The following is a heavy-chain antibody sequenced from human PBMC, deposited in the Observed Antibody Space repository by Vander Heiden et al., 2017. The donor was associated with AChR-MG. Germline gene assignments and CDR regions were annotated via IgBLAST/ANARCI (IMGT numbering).Heavy chain of an antibody. CDR3: AHIMITYGGGPRTDAFDF. D-gene: IGHD3-16*01. CDR2: IYWDYTM. J-gene: IGHJ3*01. V-gene: IGHV2-5*02. Sequence: QITLQESGPTLVRPTQTLTLTCTFSGFSLFTSGVGVGWIRQPPGEALEWLALIYWDYTMYYNTSLRSRLTITEDTSKNQVVLTMTNMDPVETATYYCAHIMITYGGGPRTDAFDFWGQGTMVTVSS. CDR1: GFSLFTSGVG.